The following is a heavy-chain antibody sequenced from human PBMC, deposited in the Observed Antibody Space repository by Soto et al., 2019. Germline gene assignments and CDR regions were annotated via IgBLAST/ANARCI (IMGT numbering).Heavy chain of an antibody. CDR2: IWYDGSNK. Sequence: GGSLRLSCAASGFTFSSYGMHWVRQAPGKGLEWVAVIWYDGSNKYYADSVKGRFTISRDNSKNTLYLQMNSLRAEDTAVYYCARDLFAFAVATIENLHNWFDPWGQGTLVTVSS. D-gene: IGHD5-12*01. J-gene: IGHJ5*02. V-gene: IGHV3-33*01. CDR1: GFTFSSYG. CDR3: ARDLFAFAVATIENLHNWFDP.